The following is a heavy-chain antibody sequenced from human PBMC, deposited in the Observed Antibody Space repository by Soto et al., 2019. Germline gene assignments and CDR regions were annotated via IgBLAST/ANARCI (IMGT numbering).Heavy chain of an antibody. V-gene: IGHV3-13*01. Sequence: EVQLVESGGGLVQPGGSLRLSCVASGFTFSSSDMHWVRQAPGKGLEWVSAIGTIDDTYYPDSVMGRFTISRENAKNSSYLQMNSLRVEDTAVYYCAREMRDSGSWESWYFDLWGRGTLFTVSS. CDR1: GFTFSSSD. D-gene: IGHD1-26*01. CDR2: IGTIDDT. J-gene: IGHJ2*01. CDR3: AREMRDSGSWESWYFDL.